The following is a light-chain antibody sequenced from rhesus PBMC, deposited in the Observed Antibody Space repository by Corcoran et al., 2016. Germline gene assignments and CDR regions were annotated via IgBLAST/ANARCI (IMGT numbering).Light chain of an antibody. CDR3: QQYSSSPRT. CDR2: EAS. Sequence: DIQMTQSPSSLSASVGDTVTITCRASQSISSWLDWYQQKPGKAPKLLIYEASSFQSGVPSRFSGSGSVTDFTLTISTRQTEDFATYYCQQYSSSPRTFGQGTKVEIK. CDR1: QSISSW. V-gene: IGKV1-22*01. J-gene: IGKJ1*01.